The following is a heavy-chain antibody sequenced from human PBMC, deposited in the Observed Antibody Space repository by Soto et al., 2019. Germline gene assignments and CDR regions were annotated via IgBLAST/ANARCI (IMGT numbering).Heavy chain of an antibody. D-gene: IGHD1-7*01. CDR2: IIPIFGTA. CDR3: ATTSPLLRDAFDI. V-gene: IGHV1-69*13. CDR1: GGTSSSCA. J-gene: IGHJ3*02. Sequence: GASVKVSCKAAGGTSSSCAISWVRQAPGQGLEWMGGIIPIFGTANYAQKFQGRVTITADESTSTAYMELSSLRSEDTAVYYCATTSPLLRDAFDIWGQGTMVTVSS.